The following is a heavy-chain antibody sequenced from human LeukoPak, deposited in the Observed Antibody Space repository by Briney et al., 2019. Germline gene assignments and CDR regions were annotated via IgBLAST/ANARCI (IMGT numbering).Heavy chain of an antibody. D-gene: IGHD6-19*01. CDR2: ISYSGST. CDR3: ARDGRAGSLFAY. V-gene: IGHV4-59*01. CDR1: SGSISGYY. J-gene: IGHJ4*02. Sequence: MTSQTLSLTCTVSSGSISGYYWSWIRQPPGKGLEWVGYISYSGSTNYNPSLKSRVTISVDTSKNQFSLKLSSVTAADTAIYYCARDGRAGSLFAYWGQGTLVTVSS.